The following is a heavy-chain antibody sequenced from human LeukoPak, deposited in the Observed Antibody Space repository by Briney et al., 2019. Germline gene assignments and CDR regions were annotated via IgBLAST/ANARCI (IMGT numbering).Heavy chain of an antibody. J-gene: IGHJ4*02. CDR2: INPDTGVT. V-gene: IGHV1-2*02. D-gene: IGHD1/OR15-1a*01. CDR3: ARGRLEQGDY. Sequence: ASVKVSCKTSEHIFTIYHIHWVRQAPGQGLEWMAWINPDTGVTKYAQDLQGRVTMTRDTSISTVYMELSSLKSDDTAMYYCARGRLEQGDYWGQGALVTVSS. CDR1: EHIFTIYH.